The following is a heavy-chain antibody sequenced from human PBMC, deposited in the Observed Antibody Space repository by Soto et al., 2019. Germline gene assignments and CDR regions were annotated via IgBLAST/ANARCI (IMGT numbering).Heavy chain of an antibody. D-gene: IGHD1-7*01. Sequence: PSENLELSCPVSGGSISKSNYYRGWIRQPPGKGLEWIGSIYYSGSTNYNPSLKSRVTISVDTSKNQFSLKLSSVTAADTAVYYCARLTGTGTGGYFVYWGQGTLVTVST. CDR3: ARLTGTGTGGYFVY. V-gene: IGHV4-39*07. J-gene: IGHJ4*02. CDR1: GGSISKSNYY. CDR2: IYYSGST.